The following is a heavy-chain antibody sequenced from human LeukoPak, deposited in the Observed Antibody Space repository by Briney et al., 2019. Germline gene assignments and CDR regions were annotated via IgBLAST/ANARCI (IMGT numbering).Heavy chain of an antibody. CDR1: GFTFSSYW. CDR2: IKQDGSEK. D-gene: IGHD3-9*01. Sequence: GGSLRLSCAASGFTFSSYWMSWVRQAPGKGLEWVANIKQDGSEKYYVDSVKGRFTISRDNAKNSPYLQMNSLRAEDTAVYYCAREDRRGILTGGFDYWGQGTLVTVSS. CDR3: AREDRRGILTGGFDY. V-gene: IGHV3-7*01. J-gene: IGHJ4*02.